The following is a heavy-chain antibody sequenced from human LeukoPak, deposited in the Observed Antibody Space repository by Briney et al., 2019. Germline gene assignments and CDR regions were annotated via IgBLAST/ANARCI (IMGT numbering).Heavy chain of an antibody. CDR1: GDTFTVYY. CDR3: ARAGLMARLDS. D-gene: IGHD2-8*01. Sequence: ASVKVSCKASGDTFTVYYMHWVRQAPGQGLEWMGWINPNSGGTNYAQKFQGTVTMTRDTSISTAYMELSRLRADDTAVYYCARAGLMARLDSWGQGTLVTVSS. J-gene: IGHJ5*01. V-gene: IGHV1-2*02. CDR2: INPNSGGT.